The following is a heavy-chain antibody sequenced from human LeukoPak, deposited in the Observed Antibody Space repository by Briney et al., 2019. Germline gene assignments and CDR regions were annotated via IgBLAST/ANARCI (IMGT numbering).Heavy chain of an antibody. V-gene: IGHV3-23*01. Sequence: GGTLRLSCAASGFTFSSYGMSWVRQAPGKGLEWVSTISGSGGSTYYADSVKGRFTISRDNSKNTLYLQMNSLRVEDTAVYYCARDHDKQWLAKYYFDYWGQGTLVTVSS. J-gene: IGHJ4*02. CDR2: ISGSGGST. CDR1: GFTFSSYG. CDR3: ARDHDKQWLAKYYFDY. D-gene: IGHD6-19*01.